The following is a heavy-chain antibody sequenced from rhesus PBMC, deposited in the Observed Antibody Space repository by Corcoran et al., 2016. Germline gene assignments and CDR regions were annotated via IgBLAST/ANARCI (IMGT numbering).Heavy chain of an antibody. CDR2: IYGSDGST. Sequence: QVQLQESGPGLVKPSETLSLTCAVSGGSFSSYWWGWIRQPPGKGLEWIGGIYGSDGSTEYHPSLKSRATIARDTSKNQFSLKLSSVAAADTAVYYCARDKGGGLDSWGQGVVVTVSS. D-gene: IGHD3-34*01. V-gene: IGHV4-160*01. CDR3: ARDKGGGLDS. J-gene: IGHJ6*01. CDR1: GGSFSSYW.